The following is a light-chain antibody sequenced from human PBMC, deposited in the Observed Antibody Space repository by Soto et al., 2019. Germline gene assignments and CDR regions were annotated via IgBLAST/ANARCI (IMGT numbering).Light chain of an antibody. CDR2: AAS. Sequence: DIQMTQSPSSLSASVGDRATITCRASQGVGGNLLWSQQRQGKPPNRLTYAASNLRSGVPSRFSGSGSGANFTLTITSLQPEDFATYYCQQSYRTPHTFGQGTKLETK. V-gene: IGKV1-39*01. CDR3: QQSYRTPHT. CDR1: QGVGGN. J-gene: IGKJ2*01.